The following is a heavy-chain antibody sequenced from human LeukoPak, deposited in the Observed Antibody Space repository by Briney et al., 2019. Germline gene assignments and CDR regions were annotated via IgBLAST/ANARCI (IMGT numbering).Heavy chain of an antibody. CDR1: GYSFTSYW. J-gene: IGHJ5*02. D-gene: IGHD4-17*01. CDR2: IYPGDSDT. V-gene: IGHV5-51*01. CDR3: ARQVPTTVTSYNWFDP. Sequence: GESLKISCKGSGYSFTSYWIGWVRQMPGKGLEWMGIIYPGDSDTRYSPSFQGQVTISADKSISTAYLQWSSLKASDTAMYYCARQVPTTVTSYNWFDPWGQGTLATVSS.